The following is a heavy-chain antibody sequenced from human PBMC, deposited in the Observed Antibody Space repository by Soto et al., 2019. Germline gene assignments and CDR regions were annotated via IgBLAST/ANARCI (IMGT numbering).Heavy chain of an antibody. CDR1: GYTFTSYD. CDR3: AVNLAAAGNFDY. V-gene: IGHV1-8*01. J-gene: IGHJ4*02. Sequence: ASVKVSCKASGYTFTSYDINWVRQATGQGLEWMGWMNPNSGNTGYAQKFQGRVTMTRNTSISTAYMELSSLRSEDTAVYYCAVNLAAAGNFDYWGQGIMVTVSS. D-gene: IGHD6-13*01. CDR2: MNPNSGNT.